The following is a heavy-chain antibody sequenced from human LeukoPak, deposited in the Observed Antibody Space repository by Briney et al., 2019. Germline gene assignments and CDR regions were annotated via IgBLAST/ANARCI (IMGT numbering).Heavy chain of an antibody. CDR3: TKDFYYYDSSGYYRHPYYFDY. Sequence: GGSLRLSCAASGFTFSSYAMSWVRQAPGKGLEWVSAISGSGGSTYYADSVKGRSTISRDNSKNTLYLQMNSLRAEDTAVYYCTKDFYYYDSSGYYRHPYYFDYWGQGTLVTVSS. J-gene: IGHJ4*02. CDR2: ISGSGGST. V-gene: IGHV3-23*01. CDR1: GFTFSSYA. D-gene: IGHD3-22*01.